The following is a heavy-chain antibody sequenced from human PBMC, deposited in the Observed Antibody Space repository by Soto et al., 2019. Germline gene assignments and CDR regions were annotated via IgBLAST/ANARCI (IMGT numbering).Heavy chain of an antibody. CDR2: IKQDGSEK. V-gene: IGHV3-7*01. D-gene: IGHD1-1*01. CDR1: GFTFSSYW. CDR3: ARDRTIPRTDYYYMDV. Sequence: PGGSLRLSCAASGFTFSSYWMSWVRQAPGKGLEWVANIKQDGSEKYYVDSVKGRFTISRDNAKNSLYLQMNNLRAEDTAVYYCARDRTIPRTDYYYMDVWGKGTTVTVSS. J-gene: IGHJ6*03.